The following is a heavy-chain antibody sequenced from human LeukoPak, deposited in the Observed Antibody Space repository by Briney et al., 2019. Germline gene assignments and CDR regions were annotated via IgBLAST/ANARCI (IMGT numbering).Heavy chain of an antibody. V-gene: IGHV3-11*06. CDR1: GFTFSDYY. D-gene: IGHD2-2*02. Sequence: GGSLRLSCAASGFTFSDYYMSWIRQAPGKGLEWVSYISSSSSYTNYADSVKGRLTISRGNAKNSLYLQMNSLRAEDTAVYYCARDHCSSTSCYNAWSYWGQGTLVTVSS. J-gene: IGHJ4*02. CDR3: ARDHCSSTSCYNAWSY. CDR2: ISSSSSYT.